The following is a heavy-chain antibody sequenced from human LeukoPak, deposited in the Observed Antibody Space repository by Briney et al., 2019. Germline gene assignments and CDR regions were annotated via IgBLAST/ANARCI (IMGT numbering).Heavy chain of an antibody. CDR3: AKIPIAVAVHFDY. D-gene: IGHD6-19*01. CDR2: IRYDGSNK. J-gene: IGHJ4*02. Sequence: PGGSLRLSCAASGFTFSIYGMHWVRQAPGKGLEWVAYIRYDGSNKYYADSVKGRFTISRDNSKNTLYLQMNSLRAEDTAVYYCAKIPIAVAVHFDYWGQGTRVTVSS. V-gene: IGHV3-30*02. CDR1: GFTFSIYG.